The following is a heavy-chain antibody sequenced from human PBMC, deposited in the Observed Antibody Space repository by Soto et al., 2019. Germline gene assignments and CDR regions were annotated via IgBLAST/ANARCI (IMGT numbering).Heavy chain of an antibody. CDR1: GYSISSSSYY. CDR3: ERTGGYFDY. CDR2: IYYSGST. D-gene: IGHD7-27*01. J-gene: IGHJ4*02. V-gene: IGHV4-39*01. Sequence: SETLSLTCTVSGYSISSSSYYWGWIRQPPGKGLEWIGSIYYSGSTYYNPSLKSRVTISVDTSKNQFSLKLSSVTAAATAVYYCERTGGYFDYWGQGTLVTVSS.